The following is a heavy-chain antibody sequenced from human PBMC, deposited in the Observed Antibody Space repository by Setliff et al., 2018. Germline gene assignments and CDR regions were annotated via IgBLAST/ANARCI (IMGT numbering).Heavy chain of an antibody. Sequence: GGSLRLSCAASGFTFSTYSMSWVRQAPGKGLQWVSSVSGSGMTRDYTDSVKGRFTVSRDSSQNKIHLQMDSLRAEDTGKYFCARADSDSYYPYYFDFWGQGVLVTVSS. CDR2: VSGSGMTR. CDR1: GFTFSTYS. CDR3: ARADSDSYYPYYFDF. D-gene: IGHD3-22*01. J-gene: IGHJ4*02. V-gene: IGHV3-23*01.